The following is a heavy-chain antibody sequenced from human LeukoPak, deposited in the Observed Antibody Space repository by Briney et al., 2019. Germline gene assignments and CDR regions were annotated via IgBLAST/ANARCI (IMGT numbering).Heavy chain of an antibody. J-gene: IGHJ4*02. V-gene: IGHV3-66*01. CDR2: IYSGGST. Sequence: GGSLRLSCAASGFTVSSNYMSWVRQAPGKGLEGVSVIYSGGSTYYADSVKGRFTISRDNSKNTLYLQMNSLRAEDTAVYYCARDPGAYSSSWFDYWGQGTLVTVSS. CDR1: GFTVSSNY. CDR3: ARDPGAYSSSWFDY. D-gene: IGHD6-13*01.